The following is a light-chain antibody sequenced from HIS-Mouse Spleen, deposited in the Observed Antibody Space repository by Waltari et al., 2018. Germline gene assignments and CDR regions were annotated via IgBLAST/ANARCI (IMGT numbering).Light chain of an antibody. CDR1: NLGDKY. Sequence: SYELTQPPSVSVSPGQTASITCSGANLGDKYACWYQQKPGQSPVLVIYQDSKRPSGIPERVSGSNSGNTATLTISGTQAMDEADYYCQAWDSSTGVVFGGGTKLTVL. J-gene: IGLJ2*01. V-gene: IGLV3-1*01. CDR3: QAWDSSTGVV. CDR2: QDS.